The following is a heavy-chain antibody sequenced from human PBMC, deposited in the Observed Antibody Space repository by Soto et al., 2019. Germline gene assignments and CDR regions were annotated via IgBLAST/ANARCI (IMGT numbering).Heavy chain of an antibody. D-gene: IGHD2-8*02. CDR2: INHSGST. J-gene: IGHJ4*02. V-gene: IGHV4-34*01. CDR1: GGSFSGYY. CDR3: ARDKITGLFDY. Sequence: PSETLSLTCAVYGGSFSGYYWTWIRQPPGTELERIGEINHSGSTNYNPSLKSRVTISLDTSKNQFSLKLTSVTAADTAVYYCARDKITGLFDYWGQGTLVTVSS.